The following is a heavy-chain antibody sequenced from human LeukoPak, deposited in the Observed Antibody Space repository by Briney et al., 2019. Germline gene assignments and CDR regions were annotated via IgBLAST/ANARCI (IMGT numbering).Heavy chain of an antibody. Sequence: GGSLRLSCAASEFTVSTNYMSWVRQAPGKGLEWVSVIYSGGSTYYADSVKGRFTISRDNSKNTLYLQMNSLRAEDTAVYYCARLLSGFDYWGQGTLVTVSS. V-gene: IGHV3-53*01. J-gene: IGHJ4*02. CDR2: IYSGGST. CDR3: ARLLSGFDY. D-gene: IGHD2/OR15-2a*01. CDR1: EFTVSTNY.